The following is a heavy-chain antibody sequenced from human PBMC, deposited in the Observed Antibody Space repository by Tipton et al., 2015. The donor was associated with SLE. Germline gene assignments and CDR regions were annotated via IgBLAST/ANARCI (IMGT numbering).Heavy chain of an antibody. Sequence: LRLSCTVSGGSISSGGYYWSWVRQRPGTGLEWIGYIHYSGSTYYNPSLKSRGTISVDTSKNQFSLNLRSVTAADTAVYYCARDGSGYYHFDYWGRGAQVTVSS. V-gene: IGHV4-31*03. D-gene: IGHD3-22*01. CDR1: GGSISSGGYY. CDR3: ARDGSGYYHFDY. CDR2: IHYSGST. J-gene: IGHJ4*02.